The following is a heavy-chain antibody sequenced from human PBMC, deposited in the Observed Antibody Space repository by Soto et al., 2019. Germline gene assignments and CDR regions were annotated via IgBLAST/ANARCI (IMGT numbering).Heavy chain of an antibody. Sequence: APETLSLTCTVSGGPISRYYWSWIRQPPGKGLEWIGYVYYSGSTNYNPSLKSRVTISVDTSKNQFSLKLSSVTAADTAVYYGARVRGYYGMDVWGQGTTVTVAS. J-gene: IGHJ6*02. CDR2: VYYSGST. CDR3: ARVRGYYGMDV. V-gene: IGHV4-59*01. CDR1: GGPISRYY.